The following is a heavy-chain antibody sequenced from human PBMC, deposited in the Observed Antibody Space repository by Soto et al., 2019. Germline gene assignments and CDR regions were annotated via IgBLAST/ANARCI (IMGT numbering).Heavy chain of an antibody. V-gene: IGHV4-59*01. CDR3: ARVGAYNWFDP. D-gene: IGHD1-26*01. CDR2: IYYSGST. Sequence: SETLSLTCTVSGGSISSYYWSWIRQPPGKGLEWIGYIYYSGSTNYNPSLKSRVTISVDASKNQFSLKLSSVTAADTAVYYCARVGAYNWFDPWGQGTLVTVSS. J-gene: IGHJ5*02. CDR1: GGSISSYY.